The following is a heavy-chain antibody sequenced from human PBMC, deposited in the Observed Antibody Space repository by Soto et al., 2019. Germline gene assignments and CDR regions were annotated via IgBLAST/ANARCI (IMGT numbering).Heavy chain of an antibody. Sequence: QVQLQESGPGLVQPSGTMSLTCAVSGASVNTDDWWNWVRQPPGKGLEWIGEIYHGGTIYYTPSLKSRVTISLDKSKNQISLKLTSLTAADTAVYYCARDYQYSGTWSFDYWGQGALVTVSS. CDR1: GASVNTDDW. J-gene: IGHJ4*02. CDR2: IYHGGTI. D-gene: IGHD1-26*01. CDR3: ARDYQYSGTWSFDY. V-gene: IGHV4-4*02.